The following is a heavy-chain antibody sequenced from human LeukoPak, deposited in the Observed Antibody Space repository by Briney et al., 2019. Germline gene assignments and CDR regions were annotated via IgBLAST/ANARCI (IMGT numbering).Heavy chain of an antibody. V-gene: IGHV1-69*05. CDR3: ARQTTVTTGFDP. D-gene: IGHD4-11*01. CDR2: IIPIFGTA. CDR1: GGTFSSYA. J-gene: IGHJ5*02. Sequence: ASVKVSCKASGGTFSSYAISWVRQAPGQGLEWMGRIIPIFGTANYAQKFQGRVTITTDESTSTDYMELSSLRSEDTAVYYCARQTTVTTGFDPWGQGTLVTVSS.